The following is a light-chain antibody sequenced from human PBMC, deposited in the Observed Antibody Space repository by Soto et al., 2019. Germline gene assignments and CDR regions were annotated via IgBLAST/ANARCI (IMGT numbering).Light chain of an antibody. CDR2: NNH. CDR3: ASWDDSLNAWV. V-gene: IGLV1-44*01. Sequence: HSVLTQPPSASGTPGQWFTISCSGSSSNIGSNTVHWYQQLPGTAPRLLIYNNHQRPSGVPDRLSASKSGTSASLALTEVQSEDEADYYCASWDDSLNAWVFGGGTKLTVL. J-gene: IGLJ3*02. CDR1: SSNIGSNT.